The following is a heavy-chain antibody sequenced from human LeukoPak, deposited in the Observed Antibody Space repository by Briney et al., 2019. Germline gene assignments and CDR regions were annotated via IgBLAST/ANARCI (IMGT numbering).Heavy chain of an antibody. V-gene: IGHV4-34*01. CDR2: ITHSGST. CDR1: GGSFSGYY. J-gene: IGHJ4*02. CDR3: ARGGAPKGFVVVRNYYFDS. D-gene: IGHD2-15*01. Sequence: SETLSLTCAVYGGSFSGYYWSWIRQPPGKGLEWIGEITHSGSTNYNPSLKSRVTISVDTSKNQFSLKLSSVTAADTAVYYCARGGAPKGFVVVRNYYFDSWGQGTLVTVSS.